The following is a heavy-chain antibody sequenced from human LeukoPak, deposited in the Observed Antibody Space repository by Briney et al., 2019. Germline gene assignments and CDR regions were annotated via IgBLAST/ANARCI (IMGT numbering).Heavy chain of an antibody. D-gene: IGHD2-2*01. CDR3: ARAGSTSFGWNWFDP. V-gene: IGHV1-18*01. Sequence: ASVKVSCKASGYTFTSYGISWVRQAPGQGLEWMGWISAYNGNTNYAQKLQGRVTMTTDTSTSTAYMELSSLRSEDTAVYYCARAGSTSFGWNWFDPWGQGTLVTVSS. J-gene: IGHJ5*02. CDR1: GYTFTSYG. CDR2: ISAYNGNT.